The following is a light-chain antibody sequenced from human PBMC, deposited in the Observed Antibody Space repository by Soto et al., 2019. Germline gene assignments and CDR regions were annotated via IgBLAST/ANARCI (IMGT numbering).Light chain of an antibody. CDR2: DAS. J-gene: IGKJ3*01. Sequence: DIQMTQSPSTLSASVGDRVTITCRASQSISSWLAWYQQKPGRAPKLLIYDASNLEITVPSRFSGSGSGTEFTLTISSLQTDDFATYYCQQFNNYPLTFGPGTKVDIK. CDR1: QSISSW. V-gene: IGKV1-5*01. CDR3: QQFNNYPLT.